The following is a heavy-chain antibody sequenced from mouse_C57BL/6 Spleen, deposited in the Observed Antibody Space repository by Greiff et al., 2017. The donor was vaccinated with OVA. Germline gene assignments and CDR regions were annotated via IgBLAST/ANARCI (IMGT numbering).Heavy chain of an antibody. CDR3: ARGYYGVCEV. V-gene: IGHV1-61*01. D-gene: IGHD1-1*01. CDR2: IYPSDSET. CDR1: GYTFTSYW. Sequence: QVQLQQPGAELVRPGSSVKLSCKASGYTFTSYWMDWVKQRPGQGLEWIGNIYPSDSETHYNQKFKDKATLTVDKSSSTAYMQLSSLTSEDSAVYYCARGYYGVCEVWGTGTTVTVSS. J-gene: IGHJ1*03.